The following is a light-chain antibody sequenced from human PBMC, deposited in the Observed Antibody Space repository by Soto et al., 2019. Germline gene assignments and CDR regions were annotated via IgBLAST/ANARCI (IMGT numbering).Light chain of an antibody. Sequence: EIVLTQSPGNLSLSPGERATFSCRASQSVSSSYIAWYQQKRGQAPRRLIYGASIRATGIPDRFSGSGSGTDFTLTISRLEPEDFALYYCQQYHTSPLTFGQGTKVDIK. CDR2: GAS. J-gene: IGKJ1*01. CDR1: QSVSSSY. V-gene: IGKV3-20*01. CDR3: QQYHTSPLT.